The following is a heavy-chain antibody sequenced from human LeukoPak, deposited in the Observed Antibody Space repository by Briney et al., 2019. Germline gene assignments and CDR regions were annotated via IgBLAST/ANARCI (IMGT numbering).Heavy chain of an antibody. CDR3: ARGYSSGWYSGYYYYGMDV. CDR1: GYTFTSYD. J-gene: IGHJ6*02. V-gene: IGHV1-8*01. CDR2: MNPNSGNT. D-gene: IGHD6-19*01. Sequence: ASVKVSCKASGYTFTSYDINWVRQATGQGLEWMGWMNPNSGNTGYAQKFQGRVTMTRNTSISTAYMELSSLRSEDTAVYYCARGYSSGWYSGYYYYGMDVWGQGTTVTVSS.